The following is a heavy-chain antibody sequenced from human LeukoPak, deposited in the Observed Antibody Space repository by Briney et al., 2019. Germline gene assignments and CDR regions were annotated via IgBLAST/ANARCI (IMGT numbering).Heavy chain of an antibody. D-gene: IGHD3-3*01. CDR2: IIPIFGTA. J-gene: IGHJ5*02. V-gene: IGHV1-69*01. Sequence: GASVKVSCKASGGTFSSYAISWVRQAPGQGLEWMGGIIPIFGTANYAQKFQGRVTITADESTSTAYMELSSLRSEDTAVYHCARDFTIFGVPTGFDPWGQGTLVTVS. CDR3: ARDFTIFGVPTGFDP. CDR1: GGTFSSYA.